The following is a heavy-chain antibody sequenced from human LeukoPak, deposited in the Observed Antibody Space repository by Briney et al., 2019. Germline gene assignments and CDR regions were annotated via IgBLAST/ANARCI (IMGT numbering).Heavy chain of an antibody. CDR3: ARGTGFGELSDY. CDR1: GFTLSSYW. V-gene: IGHV3-74*01. J-gene: IGHJ4*02. CDR2: INSDGSST. D-gene: IGHD3-10*01. Sequence: GGSLRLSCAASGFTLSSYWMHWVRQAPGKGLEWISRINSDGSSTSYADSVKGLCTISRDNAKNTLHLQVNSLGAEDTAVYYCARGTGFGELSDYWGQGTLVTVSS.